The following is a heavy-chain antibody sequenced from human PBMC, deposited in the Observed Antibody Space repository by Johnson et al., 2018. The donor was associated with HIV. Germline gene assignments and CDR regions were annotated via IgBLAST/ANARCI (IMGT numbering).Heavy chain of an antibody. V-gene: IGHV3-23*04. CDR2: IRGSGGST. J-gene: IGHJ3*02. D-gene: IGHD6-13*01. CDR1: LFTFRSSA. Sequence: VQLVDSGGGLVQPRGSLRLSCTASLFTFRSSAMSWVRQAPGKGLEWVSGIRGSGGSTYYEDSVKGRFTISRDNSKNTLFLQMNSLRAEDTAVYYCAKHSSSWYDDAFDIWGQGTMVTVSS. CDR3: AKHSSSWYDDAFDI.